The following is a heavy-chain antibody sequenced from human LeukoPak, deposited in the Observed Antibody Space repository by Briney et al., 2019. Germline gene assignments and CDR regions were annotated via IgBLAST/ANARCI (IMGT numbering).Heavy chain of an antibody. CDR3: ARAWGGWFDP. CDR2: IYYSGST. V-gene: IGHV4-30-4*08. D-gene: IGHD7-27*01. Sequence: SETLSLTRTVSGGSISSGDYYWSWIRQPPGKGLEWIGYIYYSGSTYYNPSLKSRVTISVDTSKNQFSLKLSSVTAADTAVYYCARAWGGWFDPWGQGTLVTVSS. CDR1: GGSISSGDYY. J-gene: IGHJ5*02.